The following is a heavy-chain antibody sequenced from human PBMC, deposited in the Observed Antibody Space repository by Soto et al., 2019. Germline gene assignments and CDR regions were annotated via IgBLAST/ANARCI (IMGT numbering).Heavy chain of an antibody. CDR1: GFTFSSYW. CDR2: IKQGGSEK. CDR3: ERDRVPGYSSSWYHSAYNWFDP. J-gene: IGHJ5*02. Sequence: PGGSLRLSCAASGFTFSSYWMSWVRQAPGKGLEWVANIKQGGSEKYYVDSVKGRFTISRDNAKNSLYLQMNSLRAEDTAVYYCERDRVPGYSSSWYHSAYNWFDPWGQGTMVTVSS. V-gene: IGHV3-7*01. D-gene: IGHD6-13*01.